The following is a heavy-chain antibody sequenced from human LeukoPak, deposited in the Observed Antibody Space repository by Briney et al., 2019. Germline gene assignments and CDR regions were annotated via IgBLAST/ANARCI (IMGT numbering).Heavy chain of an antibody. CDR3: ARDPHSSGWYPIDY. D-gene: IGHD6-19*01. Sequence: GGSLRLSCAASGFIFSSYAMHWVRQAPGKGLEWVAVISYDGSNKYNADSVKGRFTISRDNSKNTLYLQMNSLRVEDTAVYYCARDPHSSGWYPIDYWGQGTLVTVSS. V-gene: IGHV3-30-3*01. CDR2: ISYDGSNK. CDR1: GFIFSSYA. J-gene: IGHJ4*02.